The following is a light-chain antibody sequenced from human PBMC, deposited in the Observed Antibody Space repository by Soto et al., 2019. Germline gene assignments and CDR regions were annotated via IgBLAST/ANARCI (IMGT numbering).Light chain of an antibody. CDR3: SSFTSSSTYV. Sequence: QSALTQPASVSGSPGQSITISCTGTSTDVDGYNYVSWYQQHPGKAPKLIIFEVSNRFSGSKSGNTASLTISGLQAEDEADYFCSSFTSSSTYVFGTGTKLTVL. V-gene: IGLV2-14*01. CDR1: STDVDGYNY. J-gene: IGLJ1*01. CDR2: EVS.